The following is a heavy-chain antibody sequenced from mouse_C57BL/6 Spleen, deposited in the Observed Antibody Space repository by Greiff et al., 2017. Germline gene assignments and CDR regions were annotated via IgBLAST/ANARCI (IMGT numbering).Heavy chain of an antibody. CDR3: AKARSLYYAMDY. Sequence: EVQLVESGGGLVQSGRSLRLSCATSGFTFSDFYMEWVRQAPGKGLEWIAASRNKANDYTTEYSASVKGRFIVSRDTSQSILYLQMNALRAEDTAIYYCAKARSLYYAMDYWGQGTSVTVSS. J-gene: IGHJ4*01. CDR2: SRNKANDYTT. D-gene: IGHD6-2*01. CDR1: GFTFSDFY. V-gene: IGHV7-1*01.